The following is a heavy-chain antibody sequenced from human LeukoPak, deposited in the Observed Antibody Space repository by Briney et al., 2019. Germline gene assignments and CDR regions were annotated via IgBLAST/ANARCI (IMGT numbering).Heavy chain of an antibody. V-gene: IGHV4-59*01. CDR1: GGSISSYY. D-gene: IGHD3-3*01. CDR2: IYYSGST. J-gene: IGHJ4*02. CDR3: ARGGLVYYDFWSLNYFDY. Sequence: PSETLSLTCTVSGGSISSYYWSWIRQPPGKGLEWIGYIYYSGSTNYNPSLKSRVTISVDTSKNQFSLKLSSVTAADTAVYYCARGGLVYYDFWSLNYFDYWGQGTLVTVSS.